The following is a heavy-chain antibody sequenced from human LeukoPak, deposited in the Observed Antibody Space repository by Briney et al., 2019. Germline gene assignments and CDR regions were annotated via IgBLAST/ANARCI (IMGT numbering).Heavy chain of an antibody. V-gene: IGHV3-7*03. CDR2: IKQDGSEK. D-gene: IGHD6-25*01. CDR3: ARETATEEYYYYYGMDV. J-gene: IGHJ6*02. Sequence: PGGSLRLSCAASGLTFSSYWMSWVRQAPGKGLEWVANIKQDGSEKYYVDSVKGRFTISRDNAKNSLYLQMNSLRAEDTAVYYCARETATEEYYYYYGMDVWGQGTTVTVSS. CDR1: GLTFSSYW.